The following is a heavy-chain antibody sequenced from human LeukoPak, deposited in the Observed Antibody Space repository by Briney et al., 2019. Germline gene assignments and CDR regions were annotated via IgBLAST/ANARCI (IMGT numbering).Heavy chain of an antibody. CDR2: IYYSGST. Sequence: RASETLSLTCTVSGGSISSSSYYWAWIRPPPGKGLEWFGSIYYSGSTYYNPSLKSRVTISVHTSKNQFSLKLTSVPAADTAVYYCARLENTAMVTGAFDIWGQGTMVTVSS. D-gene: IGHD5-18*01. CDR1: GGSISSSSYY. V-gene: IGHV4-39*01. J-gene: IGHJ3*02. CDR3: ARLENTAMVTGAFDI.